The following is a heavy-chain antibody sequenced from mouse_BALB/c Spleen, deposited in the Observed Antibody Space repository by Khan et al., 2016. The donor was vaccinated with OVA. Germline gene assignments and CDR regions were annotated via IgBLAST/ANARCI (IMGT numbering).Heavy chain of an antibody. D-gene: IGHD1-1*01. J-gene: IGHJ1*01. Sequence: EVELVESGPDLVKPSQSLSLTCTVTGYSITGGYSWHWIRQFPGNKLEWMGYIHYSGRTNYNPSLKSRISITRDPSKNQFFLQLNSVTTEDTATYYCARSGTTVVAYWYFDVWGAGTTVTVSS. CDR2: IHYSGRT. CDR3: ARSGTTVVAYWYFDV. V-gene: IGHV3-1*02. CDR1: GYSITGGYS.